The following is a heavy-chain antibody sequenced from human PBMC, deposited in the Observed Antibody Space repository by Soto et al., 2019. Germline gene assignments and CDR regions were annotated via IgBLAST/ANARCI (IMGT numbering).Heavy chain of an antibody. V-gene: IGHV4-61*08. D-gene: IGHD6-19*01. CDR1: GGSIISGDYY. Sequence: SETLSLTCTVSGGSIISGDYYWSWIRQPPGKGLEWIGNIHYSGNTNYNPSLESRVTISLDTSNSQCSLKMNSVTAADTAVYYCARGSGWLTDYWGQGSQVTVSS. CDR3: ARGSGWLTDY. CDR2: IHYSGNT. J-gene: IGHJ4*02.